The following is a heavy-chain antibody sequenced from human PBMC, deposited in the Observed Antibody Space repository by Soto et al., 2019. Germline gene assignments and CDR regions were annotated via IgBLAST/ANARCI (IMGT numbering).Heavy chain of an antibody. CDR1: GFIFSSYW. CDR3: ARDHYSNLSNFDY. V-gene: IGHV3-7*01. D-gene: IGHD4-4*01. J-gene: IGHJ4*02. CDR2: IKEDGSEK. Sequence: GGSLRLSCATSGFIFSSYWMSWVRQAPGKGLEWVANIKEDGSEKYYVDSVKGRFTISRDNAKNSLYLQVNSLRADDTAVYYCARDHYSNLSNFDYWGQGILVTVSS.